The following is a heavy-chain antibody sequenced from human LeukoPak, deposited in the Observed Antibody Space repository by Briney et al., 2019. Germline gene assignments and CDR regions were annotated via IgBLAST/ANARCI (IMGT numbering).Heavy chain of an antibody. Sequence: QTGGSLRLSCVASGFIFSTYGMHWVRQAPGKGLEWVAFIQYDGSKKYYAESLKGRFTISRDNSKNTVFLQMNSLRPDDTAPYYCTKDPGPAGTDIWWSDFWGQGTLVTVSS. CDR1: GFIFSTYG. V-gene: IGHV3-30*02. J-gene: IGHJ4*02. CDR2: IQYDGSKK. D-gene: IGHD6-19*01. CDR3: TKDPGPAGTDIWWSDF.